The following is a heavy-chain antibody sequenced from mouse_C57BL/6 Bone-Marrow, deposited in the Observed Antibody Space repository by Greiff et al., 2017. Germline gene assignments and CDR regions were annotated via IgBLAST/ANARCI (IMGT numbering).Heavy chain of an antibody. CDR2: IDPETGGT. CDR1: GYTFTDYE. V-gene: IGHV1-15*01. D-gene: IGHD1-1*01. J-gene: IGHJ3*01. Sequence: QVQLKQSGAELVRPGASVTLSCKASGYTFTDYEMHWVKQTPVHGLEWIGAIDPETGGTAYNQKFKGKAILTADKSSSTAYMELRSLTSEDSAVYYCTRGEFLLRSFAYWGQGTLVTVSA. CDR3: TRGEFLLRSFAY.